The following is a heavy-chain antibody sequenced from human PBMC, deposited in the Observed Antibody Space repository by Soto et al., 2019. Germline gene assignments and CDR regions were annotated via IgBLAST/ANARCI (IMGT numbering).Heavy chain of an antibody. CDR3: ARGTGGVYCSSTSCYARATIPPYYFDY. CDR2: INHSGST. D-gene: IGHD2-2*01. CDR1: GGSFSGYY. J-gene: IGHJ4*02. V-gene: IGHV4-34*01. Sequence: SETLSLTCAVYGGSFSGYYWSWIRQPPGKGLEWIGEINHSGSTNYNPSLKSRVTISVDTSKNQFSLKLSSVTAADTAVYYCARGTGGVYCSSTSCYARATIPPYYFDYWGQGTLVTVSS.